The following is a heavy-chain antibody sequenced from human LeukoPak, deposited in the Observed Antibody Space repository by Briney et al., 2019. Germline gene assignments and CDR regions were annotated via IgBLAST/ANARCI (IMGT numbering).Heavy chain of an antibody. CDR2: IYYSGST. Sequence: SETLSLTCTVSGGSISSYYWSWIRQPPGKGLEWIGYIYYSGSTNYNPSLKSRVTISVDTSKNQFSLKLSSETAADTAVYYCARHSSSSGWYGYGYWGQGTLVTVSS. V-gene: IGHV4-59*08. D-gene: IGHD6-19*01. J-gene: IGHJ4*02. CDR1: GGSISSYY. CDR3: ARHSSSSGWYGYGY.